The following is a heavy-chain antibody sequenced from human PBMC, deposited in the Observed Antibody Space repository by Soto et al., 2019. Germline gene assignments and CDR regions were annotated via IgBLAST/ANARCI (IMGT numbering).Heavy chain of an antibody. V-gene: IGHV1-18*01. Sequence: ASVKVSCKASGYTFTSYGISWVRQAPGQGLEWMGWISAYNGNTNYAQKLQGRVTMTTDTSTSTAYMELRSLRSDDTAVYYCAREKTNYDFWSGYYPYFDYWGQGTLVTAPQ. CDR1: GYTFTSYG. D-gene: IGHD3-3*01. CDR2: ISAYNGNT. CDR3: AREKTNYDFWSGYYPYFDY. J-gene: IGHJ4*02.